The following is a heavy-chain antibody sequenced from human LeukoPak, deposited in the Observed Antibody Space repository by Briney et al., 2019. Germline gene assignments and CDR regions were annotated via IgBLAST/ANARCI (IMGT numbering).Heavy chain of an antibody. CDR3: ARGRFAGLDY. J-gene: IGHJ4*02. Sequence: SETLSLTCAVYGGSFSGYYWSWVRQPPGKGLEWIGEINHSGSNNYNPSLKSRVTISVDTSKNQFSLKLSSVTAADTAVYYCARGRFAGLDYWGQGTLVTVSS. CDR2: INHSGSN. D-gene: IGHD3-3*01. V-gene: IGHV4-34*01. CDR1: GGSFSGYY.